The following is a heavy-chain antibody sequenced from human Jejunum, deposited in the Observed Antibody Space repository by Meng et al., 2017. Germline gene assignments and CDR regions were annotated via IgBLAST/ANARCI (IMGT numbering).Heavy chain of an antibody. J-gene: IGHJ4*02. CDR2: ISGDGSIT. CDR1: GITFSGFF. Sequence: VQLVDPRGGLLPPGGSLIRSCAAAGITFSGFFMSWVRQAPEKVLECVSRISGDGSITNYADSVKGRFTISRDNAKNTLYLQMNSLRPEDTAVYYCLDEAPRSDYWCQGSLVTVSS. CDR3: LDEAPRSDY. V-gene: IGHV3-74*01. D-gene: IGHD3-9*01.